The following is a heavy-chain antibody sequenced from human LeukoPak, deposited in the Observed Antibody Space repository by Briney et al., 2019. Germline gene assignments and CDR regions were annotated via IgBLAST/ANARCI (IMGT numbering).Heavy chain of an antibody. CDR2: IHYSGTT. CDR3: ARFGTSSSRFFDQ. CDR1: GGSISAYY. D-gene: IGHD6-6*01. Sequence: PSQTPSLTCTVSGGSISAYYWSWIRQPPGKGLEWIGYIHYSGTTNYYPSLKSRVTIALDTSKNQFSLKLNSVTAADTAVYYCARFGTSSSRFFDQWGQGTLVTVSS. J-gene: IGHJ4*02. V-gene: IGHV4-59*01.